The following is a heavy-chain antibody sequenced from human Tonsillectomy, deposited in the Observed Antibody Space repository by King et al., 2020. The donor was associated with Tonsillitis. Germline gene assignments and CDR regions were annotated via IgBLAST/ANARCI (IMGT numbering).Heavy chain of an antibody. J-gene: IGHJ4*02. Sequence: VQLQQWGAGLLKPSETLSLTCAVYGGSFSGYYWTWIRQPPGKGLEWIGEINHSGSTKYNPSLKSRVTVSVDTSKNQFSLKLSSVTAADTAVYYCARALKGNYGETHVGWYFDSWGQGTLVTVSS. CDR3: ARALKGNYGETHVGWYFDS. D-gene: IGHD4-17*01. V-gene: IGHV4-34*01. CDR2: INHSGST. CDR1: GGSFSGYY.